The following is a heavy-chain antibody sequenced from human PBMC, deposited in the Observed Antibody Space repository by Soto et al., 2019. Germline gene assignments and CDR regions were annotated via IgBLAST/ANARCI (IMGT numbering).Heavy chain of an antibody. CDR3: ARVGSSGWSPDY. CDR1: CGSISGHY. J-gene: IGHJ4*02. D-gene: IGHD6-19*01. Sequence: SETLSLTCTVSCGSISGHYWIWIRQSPGKGLEWIGYIFYTGSTNYNPSLKSRVTLSVDTSKNQFSLRLSSVTAADTAVYYCARVGSSGWSPDYWGQGTLVTVSS. CDR2: IFYTGST. V-gene: IGHV4-59*11.